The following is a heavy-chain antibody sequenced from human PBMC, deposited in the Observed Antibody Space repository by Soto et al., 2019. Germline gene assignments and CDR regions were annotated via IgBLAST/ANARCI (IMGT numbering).Heavy chain of an antibody. CDR2: IYQSGST. Sequence: SETLSLTCPVSGYSISIGNYWGWIRQPPGKGLEWIGSIYQSGSTYYNPSLRSRATISVDTSKNQFSLKLSSVTAADTAVYYCARVLGAPLYYFDYWGQGILVTVSS. J-gene: IGHJ4*02. V-gene: IGHV4-38-2*02. D-gene: IGHD1-26*01. CDR3: ARVLGAPLYYFDY. CDR1: GYSISIGNY.